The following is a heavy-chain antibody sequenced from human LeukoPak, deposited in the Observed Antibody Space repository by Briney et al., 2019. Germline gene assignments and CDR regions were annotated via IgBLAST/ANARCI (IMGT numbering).Heavy chain of an antibody. V-gene: IGHV3-7*01. D-gene: IGHD5-18*01. CDR3: AREVDTAKVTLDY. Sequence: PGGSLRLSCAVSGFTFSSWWMTWVRQAPGKGLEWVANIKQDGSEKNYVDSVKGRFTISRDNAKNSLYLQMNSLRAEDTAVYYCAREVDTAKVTLDYWGQGTLVTVSS. CDR1: GFTFSSWW. CDR2: IKQDGSEK. J-gene: IGHJ4*02.